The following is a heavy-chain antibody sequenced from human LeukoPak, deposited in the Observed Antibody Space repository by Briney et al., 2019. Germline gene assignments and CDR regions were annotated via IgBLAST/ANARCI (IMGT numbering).Heavy chain of an antibody. CDR2: IYYSGST. V-gene: IGHV4-59*12. J-gene: IGHJ4*02. D-gene: IGHD2-8*02. Sequence: SETLSLTCTVSGGSISSYYWSWIRQPPGKGLEWIGYIYYSGSTNYNPSLKSRVIISVDTSKKHFSLKLTSVTAADTAVYFCAQTLEVSTITVHYWGQGTLVTVSS. CDR3: AQTLEVSTITVHY. CDR1: GGSISSYY.